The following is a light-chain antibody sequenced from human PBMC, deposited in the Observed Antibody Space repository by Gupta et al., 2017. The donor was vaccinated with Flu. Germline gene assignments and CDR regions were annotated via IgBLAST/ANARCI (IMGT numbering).Light chain of an antibody. J-gene: IGLJ3*02. CDR3: GTCDSSLDARV. Sequence: QSVLTHPPSASAALGQKATLYCYGCSSSIGNNYVSWYQQIPGTAPKLLIYDNNKRPSGIPDRFSGSKSGTSATLDITGLQTGDEADYYCGTCDSSLDARVFGGGTKLTVL. V-gene: IGLV1-51*01. CDR1: SSSIGNNY. CDR2: DNN.